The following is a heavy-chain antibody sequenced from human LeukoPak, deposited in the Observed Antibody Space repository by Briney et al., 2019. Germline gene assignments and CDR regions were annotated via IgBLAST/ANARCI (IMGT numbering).Heavy chain of an antibody. Sequence: SETLSLTCTVSGGSISSYYWSWIRQPPGKGLEWIGYIYYSGSTNYNPSLKSRVTISVDTSKNQFSLKLSSVTAADTAVYYCAREGMVRGVIYSYYYYYMDVWGKGTTVTISS. V-gene: IGHV4-59*12. CDR2: IYYSGST. D-gene: IGHD3-10*01. CDR1: GGSISSYY. CDR3: AREGMVRGVIYSYYYYYMDV. J-gene: IGHJ6*03.